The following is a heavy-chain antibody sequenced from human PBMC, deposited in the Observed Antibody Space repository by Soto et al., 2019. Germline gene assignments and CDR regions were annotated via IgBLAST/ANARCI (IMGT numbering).Heavy chain of an antibody. CDR3: ARDLCTHSWKWFDP. J-gene: IGHJ5*02. CDR1: GYTFTDHY. CDR2: IHPNSGAT. V-gene: IGHV1-2*02. D-gene: IGHD3-10*02. Sequence: QVQLVQSGAEVKEPGASVKVSCRTSGYTFTDHYINWVRQAPGQGPEYMGWIHPNSGATKYTQRLQGRVTMTRDSSISDAYMEPRRTTSDDTAVYYCARDLCTHSWKWFDPWGQGTLVNVSS.